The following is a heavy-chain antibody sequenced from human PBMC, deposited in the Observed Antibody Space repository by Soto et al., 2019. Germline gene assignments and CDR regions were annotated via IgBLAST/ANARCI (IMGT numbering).Heavy chain of an antibody. D-gene: IGHD6-13*01. CDR2: TYYSGTT. Sequence: QVQLQESGPGLVKPSETLSLTCTVSGGSVSSDSFYWSWIRQPPGKGLEWIGYTYYSGTTRYNPSLKSRVTISVDTSKNQFSLKLSSVTAADTAVYYCARANLAAAGTVYYWGQGTLVTVSS. CDR3: ARANLAAAGTVYY. V-gene: IGHV4-61*01. J-gene: IGHJ4*02. CDR1: GGSVSSDSFY.